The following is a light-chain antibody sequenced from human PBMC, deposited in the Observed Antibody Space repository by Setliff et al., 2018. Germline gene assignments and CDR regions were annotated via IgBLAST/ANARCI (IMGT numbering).Light chain of an antibody. V-gene: IGLV2-14*01. CDR3: SSYTSLSTRV. CDR2: EVS. Sequence: QSVLTQPASVSGSPGQSITISCTGTSSDVGDYKYVSWYQQLPGKAPKLIIFEVSNRPSGIPNRFSGSKSGNTASLSISGLQAEDEAGYYCSSYTSLSTRVFGTGTKGTVL. J-gene: IGLJ1*01. CDR1: SSDVGDYKY.